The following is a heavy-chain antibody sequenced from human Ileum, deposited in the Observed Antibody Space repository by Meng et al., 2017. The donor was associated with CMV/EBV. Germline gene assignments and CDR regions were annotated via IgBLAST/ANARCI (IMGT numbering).Heavy chain of an antibody. V-gene: IGHV3-13*01. CDR3: ARASKDYVGGHWDYGMGV. D-gene: IGHD2-21*01. CDR2: IGTIFDT. J-gene: IGHJ6*01. CDR1: GFTFSRYD. Sequence: GESLKISCAASGFTFSRYDMHWVRQAPGKGLEWLSAIGTIFDTFYPGSVKGRFTISRDNAKNSLFLQMNNLKVGDTAVYYCARASKDYVGGHWDYGMGVWGQGNTV.